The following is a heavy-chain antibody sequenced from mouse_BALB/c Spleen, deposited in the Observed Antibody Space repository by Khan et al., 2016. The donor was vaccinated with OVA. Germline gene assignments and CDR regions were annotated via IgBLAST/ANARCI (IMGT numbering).Heavy chain of an antibody. J-gene: IGHJ4*01. CDR3: ARRRTGYAMDY. V-gene: IGHV1-4*01. CDR2: INPSSGYP. Sequence: QVQLQQSGPEPARPGASVKMSCKASGYTFTSNTMHWVKQWPGQGLEWIGYINPSSGYPNYTQNFNDQSTFTADNSSSTAYMQMSSLTSEDTAVSYCARRRTGYAMDYWGQGTSVTVSS. CDR1: GYTFTSNT.